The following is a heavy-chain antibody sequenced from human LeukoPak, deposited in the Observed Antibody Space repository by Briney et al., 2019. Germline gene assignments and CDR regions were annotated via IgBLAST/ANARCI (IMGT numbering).Heavy chain of an antibody. Sequence: SETLSLTCTVSGYSISSGYYWGWIRQPPGKGLEWIGSIYHSGSTYYNPSLKSRVTISVDTSKNQFSLKLSSVTAADTAVYYCARLSWITNDYWGQGTLVTVSS. V-gene: IGHV4-38-2*02. D-gene: IGHD5-12*01. CDR2: IYHSGST. CDR3: ARLSWITNDY. CDR1: GYSISSGYY. J-gene: IGHJ4*02.